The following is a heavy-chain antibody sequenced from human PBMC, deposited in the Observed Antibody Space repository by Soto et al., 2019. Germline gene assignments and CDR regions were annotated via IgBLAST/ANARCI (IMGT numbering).Heavy chain of an antibody. CDR2: ISGSGGST. CDR1: GFTFSSYA. V-gene: IGHV3-23*01. J-gene: IGHJ4*02. Sequence: GGSLRLSCAASGFTFSSYAMSWVRQAPGKGLEWVSAISGSGGSTYYADSVKGRFTISRDNSKNTLYLQMNSLRAEDTAVYYCAKDGGDYDFWSGYYYADYWGQGTLVTVSS. CDR3: AKDGGDYDFWSGYYYADY. D-gene: IGHD3-3*01.